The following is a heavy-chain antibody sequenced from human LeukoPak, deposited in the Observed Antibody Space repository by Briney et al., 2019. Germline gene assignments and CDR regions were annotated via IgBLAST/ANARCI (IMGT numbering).Heavy chain of an antibody. J-gene: IGHJ4*02. CDR1: GGSFIGYY. V-gene: IGHV4-34*01. D-gene: IGHD2-2*01. CDR3: ARGPDIVVLPADTSRDY. Sequence: PSGTLSLTCAVYGGSFIGYYWSWIRQPPGKGLEWIWEINHSGSTTYNPSLKSRGTISLGATNNQFSPKLMNVPAADTAVYYCARGPDIVVLPADTSRDYWGKGNLVTVSS. CDR2: INHSGST.